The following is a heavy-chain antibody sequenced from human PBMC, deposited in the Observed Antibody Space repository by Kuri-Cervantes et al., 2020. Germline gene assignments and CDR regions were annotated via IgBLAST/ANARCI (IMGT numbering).Heavy chain of an antibody. J-gene: IGHJ3*01. CDR3: TRGRTMGTGAGPDDDFDV. CDR2: IGTLHDT. Sequence: LSLTCAASGFPFTDYDMHWVRRSTGKGLEWVSGIGTLHDTFYPDSVKGRFTISRGDAKNSLYLQMNYLRVGDTAVYYCTRGRTMGTGAGPDDDFDVWGQGTMVTVSS. D-gene: IGHD4/OR15-4a*01. CDR1: GFPFTDYD. V-gene: IGHV3-13*01.